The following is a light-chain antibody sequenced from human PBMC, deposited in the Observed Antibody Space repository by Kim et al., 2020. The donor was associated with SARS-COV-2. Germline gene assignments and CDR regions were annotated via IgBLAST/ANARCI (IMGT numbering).Light chain of an antibody. CDR1: QSFSRHY. CDR2: GAS. Sequence: LSPGKRAPLSCRASQSFSRHYLAWYQQTPGQAPTLLLYGASSRATGIPDRFSDSVSETDFTLTISTLESEDFAVYYCQQYGSSAYTFGQETKLEI. CDR3: QQYGSSAYT. J-gene: IGKJ2*01. V-gene: IGKV3-20*01.